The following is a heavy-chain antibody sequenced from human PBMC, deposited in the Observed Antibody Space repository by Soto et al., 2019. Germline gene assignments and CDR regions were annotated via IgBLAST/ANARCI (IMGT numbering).Heavy chain of an antibody. CDR1: GFTSSSYA. Sequence: GGSLRLSCAASGFTSSSYAMGWVRQGPGKGLEWVAVVSIGGSTHYADSVRGRFTISRDNSKNTLSLQMNSLTAEDKAVYFCAKRRGAGGHFDYWGQGALVTVSS. CDR3: AKRRGAGGHFDY. CDR2: VSIGGST. V-gene: IGHV3-23*01. J-gene: IGHJ4*02. D-gene: IGHD2-15*01.